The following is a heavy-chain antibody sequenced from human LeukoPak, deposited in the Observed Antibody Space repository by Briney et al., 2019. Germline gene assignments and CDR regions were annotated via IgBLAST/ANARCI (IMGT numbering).Heavy chain of an antibody. J-gene: IGHJ5*02. V-gene: IGHV1-18*01. D-gene: IGHD6-19*01. CDR3: ARDVAVAGTWWFDP. CDR2: ISAYNGNT. Sequence: GASVKVSCKASGYTFTSYGISWVRQAPGQGLEWIGWISAYNGNTNYAQKLQGRVTMTTGTSTSTAYMELRSLRSDDTAVYYCARDVAVAGTWWFDPCGQGTLVTVSS. CDR1: GYTFTSYG.